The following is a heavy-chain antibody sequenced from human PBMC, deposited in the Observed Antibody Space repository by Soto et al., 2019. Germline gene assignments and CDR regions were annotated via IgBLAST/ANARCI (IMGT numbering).Heavy chain of an antibody. Sequence: EGSLRLSCAASGFTFSSYDMHWVRQATGKGLEWVSAIGTAGDTYYPGSVKGRFTISRENAKNSLYLQMNSLRAEDTAVYYCAREEYSSSMDVWGQGTTVTVSS. CDR1: GFTFSSYD. CDR2: IGTAGDT. D-gene: IGHD6-6*01. V-gene: IGHV3-13*01. CDR3: AREEYSSSMDV. J-gene: IGHJ6*02.